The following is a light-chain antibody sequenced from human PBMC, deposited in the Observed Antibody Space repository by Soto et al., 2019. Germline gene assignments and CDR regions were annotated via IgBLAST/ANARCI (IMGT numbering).Light chain of an antibody. CDR3: QQYYSTPPT. CDR1: RSVLYSSNNKNY. Sequence: DIVMTQSPDSLAVSLGERATINCKSSRSVLYSSNNKNYLAWYQQTPGQSPRLLIYWASTRESGVPDRFSGRGSGTDFTLTISSLQAEDVAVYYCQQYYSTPPTFGQATKVAFK. CDR2: WAS. V-gene: IGKV4-1*01. J-gene: IGKJ1*01.